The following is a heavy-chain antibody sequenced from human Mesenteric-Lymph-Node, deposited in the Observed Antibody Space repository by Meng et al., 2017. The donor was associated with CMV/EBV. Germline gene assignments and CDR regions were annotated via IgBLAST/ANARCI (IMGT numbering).Heavy chain of an antibody. J-gene: IGHJ5*01. CDR1: GGTCSSYW. Sequence: LSVSCAACGGTCSSYWMHGVRQVLGKGMGGGGGINSDGGSTSYAYSVKGRFSITRDNPKNTLYLQMNSLWADDTAVYYCARANPRFDSWGQGTLVTVSS. V-gene: IGHV3-74*01. CDR3: ARANPRFDS. CDR2: INSDGGST.